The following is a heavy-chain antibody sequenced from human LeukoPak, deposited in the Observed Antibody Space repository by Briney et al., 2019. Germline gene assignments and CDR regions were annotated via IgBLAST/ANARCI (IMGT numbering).Heavy chain of an antibody. V-gene: IGHV3-33*01. CDR1: GFIYSHYG. Sequence: QPGGSLRLSCAASGFIYSHYGMHWVRQAPGKGLEWVAVIWSDGSNRFYAGSVKGRFTISRDNSQRTLFLQMNSLRVDDTAMYYCVRDAQRGFDYSNSLKYWGHGTLVTVSS. CDR3: VRDAQRGFDYSNSLKY. CDR2: IWSDGSNR. J-gene: IGHJ4*01. D-gene: IGHD4-11*01.